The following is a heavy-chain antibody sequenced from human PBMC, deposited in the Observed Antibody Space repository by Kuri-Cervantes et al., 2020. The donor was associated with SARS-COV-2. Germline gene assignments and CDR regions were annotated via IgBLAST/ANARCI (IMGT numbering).Heavy chain of an antibody. D-gene: IGHD3-22*01. CDR2: ISGSGGST. Sequence: LSLTCAASGFTFSSYAMSWVRQAPGKGLEWVSAISGSGGSTYYADSVKGRFTISRDNAKNSLYLQMNSLRAEDTAVYYCARDLLNYYDSSGYGYWGQGTLVTVSS. CDR1: GFTFSSYA. CDR3: ARDLLNYYDSSGYGY. V-gene: IGHV3-23*01. J-gene: IGHJ4*02.